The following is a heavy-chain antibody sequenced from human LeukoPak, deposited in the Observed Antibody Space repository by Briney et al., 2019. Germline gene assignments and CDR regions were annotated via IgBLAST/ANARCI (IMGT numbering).Heavy chain of an antibody. CDR1: GFGFSRYW. J-gene: IGHJ4*02. CDR2: IYRDGSTT. D-gene: IGHD6-13*01. CDR3: ARDKYTNSWSGSNFDH. Sequence: GGSLRLSCAASGFGFSRYWMHWVRQAPGTGLKWVSRIYRDGSTTDYADSVKGRFAISRDNAKNSLYLQMNSLRAEDTAVYYCARDKYTNSWSGSNFDHWGQGTLVTVSS. V-gene: IGHV3-74*01.